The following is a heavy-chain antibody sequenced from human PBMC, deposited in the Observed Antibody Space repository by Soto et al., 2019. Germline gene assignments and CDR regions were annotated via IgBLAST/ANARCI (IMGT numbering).Heavy chain of an antibody. D-gene: IGHD4-17*01. Sequence: QVQLVESGGGVVQPGRSLRLSCAASGFTFSSYAMHWVRQAPGKGLEWVAVISYEGSNKYYADSVKGRFTISRDNSKNTLYLQMNSLRAEDTAVYYCARDHARDYGGDYWGQGTLVTVSS. V-gene: IGHV3-30-3*01. CDR1: GFTFSSYA. CDR3: ARDHARDYGGDY. CDR2: ISYEGSNK. J-gene: IGHJ4*02.